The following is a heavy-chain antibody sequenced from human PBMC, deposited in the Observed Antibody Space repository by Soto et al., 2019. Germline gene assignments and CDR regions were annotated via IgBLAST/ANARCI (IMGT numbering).Heavy chain of an antibody. CDR2: ISSSGSTI. Sequence: GGSLRLSCAASGFTFSDYHMSWIRQAPGKGLEWVSYISSSGSTIYYADSVKGRFTISRDNAKNSLYLQMNSLRAEDTAVYYCASPGGGITMVRGVKGWFDPWGQGTLVTVSS. CDR3: ASPGGGITMVRGVKGWFDP. V-gene: IGHV3-11*01. CDR1: GFTFSDYH. D-gene: IGHD3-10*01. J-gene: IGHJ5*02.